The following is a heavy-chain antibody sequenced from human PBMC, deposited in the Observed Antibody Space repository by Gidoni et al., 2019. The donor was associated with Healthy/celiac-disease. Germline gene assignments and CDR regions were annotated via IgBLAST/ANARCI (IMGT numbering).Heavy chain of an antibody. D-gene: IGHD5-12*01. CDR3: ARGRQVAWQNWFDP. V-gene: IGHV3-33*01. J-gene: IGHJ5*02. CDR2: IWYDGSNK. Sequence: QVQLVESGGGVVHHGRSLRLACASSGFTFRSYGMHWVRHAPGKGLEWVAVIWYDGSNKYYADSVKGRFTISRDNSKNTLYLQMNSLRAEDTAVYYCARGRQVAWQNWFDPWGQGTLVTVSS. CDR1: GFTFRSYG.